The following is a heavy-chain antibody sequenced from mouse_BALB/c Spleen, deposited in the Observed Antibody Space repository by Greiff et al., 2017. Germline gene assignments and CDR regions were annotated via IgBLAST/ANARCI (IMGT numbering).Heavy chain of an antibody. CDR1: GFTFSSFG. Sequence: EVQGVESGGGLVQPGGSRKLSCAASGFTFSSFGMHWVRQAPEKGLEWVAYISSGSSTIYYADTVKGRFTISRDNPKNTLFLQMTSLRSEDTAMYYCASSAYWGQGTLVTVSA. V-gene: IGHV5-17*02. CDR2: ISSGSSTI. CDR3: ASSAY. J-gene: IGHJ3*01.